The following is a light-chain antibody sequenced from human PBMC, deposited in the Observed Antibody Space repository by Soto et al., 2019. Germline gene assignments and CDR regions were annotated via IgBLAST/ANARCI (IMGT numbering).Light chain of an antibody. J-gene: IGKJ1*01. CDR3: EQSYSTRWT. Sequence: DIQMTQSPSSLSASVGDRVTITCRASQTISHYLNWYQQKPGKAPKLLIYGASSLHSGVPSRFSGSGSGTDFTLSIRSLQPEDFATYYCEQSYSTRWTFGQGTKLEIK. CDR1: QTISHY. CDR2: GAS. V-gene: IGKV1-39*01.